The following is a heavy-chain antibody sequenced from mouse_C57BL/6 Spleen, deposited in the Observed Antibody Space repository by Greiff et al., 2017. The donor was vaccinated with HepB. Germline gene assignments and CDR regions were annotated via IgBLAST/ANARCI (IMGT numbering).Heavy chain of an antibody. D-gene: IGHD2-4*01. CDR1: GYTFTSYW. Sequence: QVQLQQSGAELVMPGASVKLSCKASGYTFTSYWMHWVKQRPGQGLEWIGEIDPSDSYTNYNQKFKGKSTLTVDKSSSTAYMQLSSLTSEDSAVYYCARGDYDYDVGARFAYWGQGTLVTVSA. CDR3: ARGDYDYDVGARFAY. V-gene: IGHV1-69*01. CDR2: IDPSDSYT. J-gene: IGHJ3*01.